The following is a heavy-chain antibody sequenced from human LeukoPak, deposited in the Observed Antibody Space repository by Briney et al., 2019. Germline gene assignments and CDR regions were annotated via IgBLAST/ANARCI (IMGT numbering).Heavy chain of an antibody. Sequence: GGSLRLSCAASGFTFSGYPIHWVRQAPGKGLEWVAVISYDGSNKYYADSVKGRFTISRDNSKNTLYLQMNSLRVEDTAVYYCARGQPHGNDYWGQGTLVTVSS. J-gene: IGHJ4*02. V-gene: IGHV3-30-3*01. CDR1: GFTFSGYP. CDR3: ARGQPHGNDY. D-gene: IGHD4-23*01. CDR2: ISYDGSNK.